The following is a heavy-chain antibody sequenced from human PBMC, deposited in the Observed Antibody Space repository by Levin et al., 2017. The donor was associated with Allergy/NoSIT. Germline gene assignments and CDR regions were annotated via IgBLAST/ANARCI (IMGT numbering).Heavy chain of an antibody. Sequence: PVASVKVSCKASGYTFTGYYMHWVRQAPGQGLEWMGWINPNSGGTNYAQKFQGRVTMTRDTSISTAYMELSRLRSDDTAVYYCARVSRPQWLVQSLVGYGWFDPWSQGTLVTVSS. V-gene: IGHV1-2*02. CDR2: INPNSGGT. CDR1: GYTFTGYY. CDR3: ARVSRPQWLVQSLVGYGWFDP. J-gene: IGHJ5*02. D-gene: IGHD6-19*01.